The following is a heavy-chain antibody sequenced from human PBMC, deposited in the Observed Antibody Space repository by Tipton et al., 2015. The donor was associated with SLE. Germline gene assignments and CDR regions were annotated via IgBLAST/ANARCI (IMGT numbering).Heavy chain of an antibody. D-gene: IGHD5-12*01. CDR2: IFYSGST. Sequence: TLSLTCTVSGGSISCYYWSWFRQPPGKGLEWIGYIFYSGSTNSNPFLKSRVTISVDTSKNQFSLNLRSVTAADTAVYYCARSMATTKRVFDYWGQGFLVTVSS. J-gene: IGHJ4*02. V-gene: IGHV4-59*01. CDR3: ARSMATTKRVFDY. CDR1: GGSISCYY.